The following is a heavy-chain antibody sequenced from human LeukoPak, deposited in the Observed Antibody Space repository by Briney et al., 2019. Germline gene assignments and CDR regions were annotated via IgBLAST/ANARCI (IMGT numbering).Heavy chain of an antibody. Sequence: GGSLRLSCAASGFTFSNYAMHWVRQAPGKGLEWVAVISFDGSDQYYADSVRGRFTISRDNSKNTLYLQMNSLRAEDTAVYYCARGIDYWGRGTLVTVSS. V-gene: IGHV3-30*03. CDR3: ARGIDY. J-gene: IGHJ4*02. CDR1: GFTFSNYA. CDR2: ISFDGSDQ.